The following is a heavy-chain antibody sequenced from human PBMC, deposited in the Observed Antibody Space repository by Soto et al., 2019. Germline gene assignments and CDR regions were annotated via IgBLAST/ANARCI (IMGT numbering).Heavy chain of an antibody. CDR1: GFSFDIYT. CDR3: AKGDWLYDNYYGMEV. D-gene: IGHD3-9*01. Sequence: GGSLRLSCAASGFSFDIYTMNWVRQAPGKGLEWVSTFSSIGGRTYYADSVKGRFTISRDNSKSTLYLQMNSLRAEDATEYYCAKGDWLYDNYYGMEVWGQGTSVTVSS. J-gene: IGHJ6*02. V-gene: IGHV3-23*01. CDR2: FSSIGGRT.